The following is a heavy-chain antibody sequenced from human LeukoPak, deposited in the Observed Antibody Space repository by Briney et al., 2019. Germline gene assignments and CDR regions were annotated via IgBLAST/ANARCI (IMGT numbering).Heavy chain of an antibody. Sequence: SETLSLTCTVSGGSISSSSYYWGWIRQPPGKGLEWIGSIYYSGSTYYNPSLKSRVTISVDTSKNQFSLKLSSVTAADTAVYYCATYQWELLLSFDYWGQGTLVTVSS. CDR1: GGSISSSSYY. D-gene: IGHD1-26*01. J-gene: IGHJ4*02. V-gene: IGHV4-39*01. CDR2: IYYSGST. CDR3: ATYQWELLLSFDY.